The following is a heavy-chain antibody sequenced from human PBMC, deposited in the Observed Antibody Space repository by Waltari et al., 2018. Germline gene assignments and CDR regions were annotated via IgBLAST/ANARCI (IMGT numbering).Heavy chain of an antibody. CDR3: ASIETNSFGIAVG. V-gene: IGHV1-69*05. CDR2: IIPIFGKA. D-gene: IGHD6-19*01. J-gene: IGHJ4*02. Sequence: QVQLVQSGAEVKKPGSSVKVSCKASGGTFSSYAISWVRPAPGQGLEGMGGIIPIFGKANYAQKFQGRVTITTDESTSTAYMELSSLRSEDTAVYYCASIETNSFGIAVGWGQGTLVTVSS. CDR1: GGTFSSYA.